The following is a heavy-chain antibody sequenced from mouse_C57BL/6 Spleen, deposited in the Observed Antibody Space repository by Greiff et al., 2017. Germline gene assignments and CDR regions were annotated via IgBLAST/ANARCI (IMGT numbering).Heavy chain of an antibody. CDR3: ARDRGDAAY. CDR2: ISYDGSN. CDR1: GYSITSGYY. V-gene: IGHV3-6*01. J-gene: IGHJ3*01. D-gene: IGHD3-1*01. Sequence: EVQLQESGPGLVKPSQSLSLTCSVTGYSITSGYYWNWIRQFPGNKLEWMGYISYDGSNNYNPSLKNRISITRDTSKNQFFLKLNSVTTEDTATYYCARDRGDAAYWGQGTLVTVSA.